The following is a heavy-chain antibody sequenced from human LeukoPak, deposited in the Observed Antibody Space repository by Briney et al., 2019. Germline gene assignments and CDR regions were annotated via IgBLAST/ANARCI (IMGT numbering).Heavy chain of an antibody. CDR2: INPNSGGT. CDR3: ARDLMTTVTLGYFDY. CDR1: GYTFTGYY. V-gene: IGHV1-2*02. D-gene: IGHD4-17*01. Sequence: GASVKVSCKASGYTFTGYYMHWVRQAPGQGLEWMGWINPNSGGTNYAQKFQGRVTMTRDTSISTAYMELSGLRSDDTAVYYCARDLMTTVTLGYFDYWGQGTLVTVSS. J-gene: IGHJ4*02.